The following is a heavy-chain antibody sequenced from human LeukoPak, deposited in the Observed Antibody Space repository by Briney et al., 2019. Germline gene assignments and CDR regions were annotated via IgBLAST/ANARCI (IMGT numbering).Heavy chain of an antibody. CDR3: ARNNGMDV. V-gene: IGHV3-7*03. Sequence: GGSLRLSCAASGFALSSHWITWVRQVPGRGPEWVANVNRDGSETYYLDSVKGRFTISKVNAKNSLYLQMNSLRAEDTALYHCARNNGMDVWGQGTTVIVSS. CDR1: GFALSSHW. J-gene: IGHJ6*02. CDR2: VNRDGSET.